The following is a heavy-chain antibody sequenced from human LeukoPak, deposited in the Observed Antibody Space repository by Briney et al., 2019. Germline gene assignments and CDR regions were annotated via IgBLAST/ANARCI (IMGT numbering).Heavy chain of an antibody. CDR1: GGSISSGAYY. CDR3: ARYFGYYFDS. Sequence: MPSETLSLTCTVSGGSISSGAYYWSWIRQHPEKGLEWIGYIYNTGSTYYNPSLESRLTMSVDTSENQFSLNLSSVTAADTAVYYCARYFGYYFDSWGQGTLVTVSS. CDR2: IYNTGST. D-gene: IGHD3-9*01. J-gene: IGHJ4*02. V-gene: IGHV4-31*03.